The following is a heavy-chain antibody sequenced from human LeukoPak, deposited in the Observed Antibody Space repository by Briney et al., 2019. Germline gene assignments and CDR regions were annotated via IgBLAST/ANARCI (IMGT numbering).Heavy chain of an antibody. J-gene: IGHJ4*02. CDR2: ISTYNDNT. D-gene: IGHD5-12*01. V-gene: IGHV1-18*01. Sequence: ASVKVSCKASGYTFTSYDISWVRQAPGQGLEWMGWISTYNDNTHYAQKFQGRVTMTRDTSISTAYMELSRLRSDDTAVYYCASSGYSGYDYFDYWGQGTLVTVSS. CDR1: GYTFTSYD. CDR3: ASSGYSGYDYFDY.